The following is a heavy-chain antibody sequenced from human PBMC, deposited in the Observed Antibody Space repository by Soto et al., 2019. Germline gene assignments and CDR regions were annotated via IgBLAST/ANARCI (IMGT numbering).Heavy chain of an antibody. J-gene: IGHJ3*02. CDR3: ARPYILSWQQLRTDAFDI. D-gene: IGHD6-13*01. Sequence: ASVKVSCKASGYTFTSYAMHWVRQAPGQRLEWMGWINAGNGNTKYSQKFQGRVTITRDTSASTAYMELSSLRSEDTAVYYCARPYILSWQQLRTDAFDIWGQGTMVTVSS. CDR2: INAGNGNT. V-gene: IGHV1-3*01. CDR1: GYTFTSYA.